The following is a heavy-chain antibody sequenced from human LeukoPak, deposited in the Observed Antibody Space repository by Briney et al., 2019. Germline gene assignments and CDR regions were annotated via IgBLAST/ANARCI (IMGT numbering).Heavy chain of an antibody. CDR2: IYYSGST. V-gene: IGHV4-59*08. D-gene: IGHD3-10*01. J-gene: IGHJ5*02. Sequence: SETLSLTCTVSGGSISSYYWSRIRQPPGKGLEWIGYIYYSGSTNYNPSLKSRVTISVDTSKNQFSLKLSSVTAADTAVYYCARLTMVRGLPFWFDPWGQGTLVTVSS. CDR3: ARLTMVRGLPFWFDP. CDR1: GGSISSYY.